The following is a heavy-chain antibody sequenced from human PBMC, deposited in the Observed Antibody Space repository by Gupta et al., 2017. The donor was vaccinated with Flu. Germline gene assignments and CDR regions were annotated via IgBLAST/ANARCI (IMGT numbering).Heavy chain of an antibody. J-gene: IGHJ4*02. CDR3: AKGRLRVGVTGGFYFDY. D-gene: IGHD1-26*01. Sequence: EVQLLESGGGLVQPGGSLRLSCAASGFTFSSYAMSWVRQAPGKGLEWVSAISGSGGSTYYADSVKGRFTISRDNSKNTLYLQMNSLRAEDTAVYYCAKGRLRVGVTGGFYFDYWGQGTLVTVSS. CDR1: GFTFSSYA. CDR2: ISGSGGST. V-gene: IGHV3-23*01.